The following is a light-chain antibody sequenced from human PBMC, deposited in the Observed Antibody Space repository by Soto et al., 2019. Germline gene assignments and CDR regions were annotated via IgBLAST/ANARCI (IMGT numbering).Light chain of an antibody. J-gene: IGKJ1*01. V-gene: IGKV1-39*01. CDR2: AAY. Sequence: DFQMTQSPSSLSASVGDRVTITCRASQSNSSYLNWYQQKPVKAPKLLIYAAYSLQSGVPSRFSGSGSGTDFPLTISSLQPEDFATYYCDQSSIDRAFGQGTKVEIK. CDR1: QSNSSY. CDR3: DQSSIDRA.